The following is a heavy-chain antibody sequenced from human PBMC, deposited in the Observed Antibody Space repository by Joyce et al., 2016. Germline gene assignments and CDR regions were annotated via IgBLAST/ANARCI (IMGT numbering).Heavy chain of an antibody. D-gene: IGHD2-8*01. CDR2: IYSGGDR. V-gene: IGHV3-53*01. CDR1: GFTVSSNY. Sequence: EVQLVESGGGLIRPGGSLRLSGAASGFTVSSNYMTWVRQAPGRGLEWVSVIYSGGDRIYADSVKGRFTISRVNSKNTLYLQMNNLKADDTAVYYCAIGVFSWGQGTLVTVAS. CDR3: AIGVFS. J-gene: IGHJ5*02.